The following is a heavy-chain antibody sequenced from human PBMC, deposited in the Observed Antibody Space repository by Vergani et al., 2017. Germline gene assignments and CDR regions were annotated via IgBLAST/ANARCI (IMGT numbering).Heavy chain of an antibody. D-gene: IGHD2-2*01. CDR1: GGTFSSYA. CDR3: ARVGHPEDIVVVPAGVGYFDY. CDR2: IIPSFGTA. Sequence: QVQLVQSGAEVKKPGSSVKVSCKASGGTFSSYAISWVRQAPGQGLEWMGRIIPSFGTANYAQKFQGRVTITADESTSTAYMELSSLRSEDTAVYYCARVGHPEDIVVVPAGVGYFDYWGQGTLVTVSS. J-gene: IGHJ4*02. V-gene: IGHV1-69*18.